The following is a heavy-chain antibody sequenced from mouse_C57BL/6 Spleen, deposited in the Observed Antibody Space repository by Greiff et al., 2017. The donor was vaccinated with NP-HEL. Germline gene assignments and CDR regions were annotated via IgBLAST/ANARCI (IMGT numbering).Heavy chain of an antibody. D-gene: IGHD1-1*01. CDR2: IYPGDGDT. Sequence: QVQLQQSGPELVKPGASVKISCKASGYAFSSSWMNWVKQRPGKGLEWIGRIYPGDGDTNYNGKFKGKATLTADKSSSTAYMQPSSLTSEDSAVYFCARSWLTITTVVEEDYWGQGTSVTVSS. J-gene: IGHJ4*01. CDR1: GYAFSSSW. CDR3: ARSWLTITTVVEEDY. V-gene: IGHV1-82*01.